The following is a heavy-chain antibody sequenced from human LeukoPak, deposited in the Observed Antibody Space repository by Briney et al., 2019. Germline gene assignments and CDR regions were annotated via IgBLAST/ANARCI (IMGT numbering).Heavy chain of an antibody. V-gene: IGHV3-23*01. D-gene: IGHD3-10*01. CDR3: AREHYYGSGSYYLRALFDY. Sequence: PGGSLRLSCAASGFTFSSYAMSWVRQAPGKGLEWVSANSGSGGSTYYADSVKGRFTISRDNSKNTLYLQMNSLRAEDTAVYYCAREHYYGSGSYYLRALFDYWGQGTLVTVSS. CDR2: NSGSGGST. CDR1: GFTFSSYA. J-gene: IGHJ4*02.